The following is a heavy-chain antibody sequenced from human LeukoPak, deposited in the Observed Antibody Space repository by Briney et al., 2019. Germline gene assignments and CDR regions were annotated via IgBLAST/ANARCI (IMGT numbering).Heavy chain of an antibody. D-gene: IGHD2-2*01. Sequence: PSETLSLTCTVSGGSIISGGSYWGWIRQPPGKGLEWVGSISYSGITYNKPSLKSRVSISVDTSKNQFSLRLSSLTAADTAVYYCSRRDCSRSNCFYWYFDVWGRGTLLTVSS. J-gene: IGHJ2*01. V-gene: IGHV4-39*07. CDR1: GGSIISGGSY. CDR2: ISYSGIT. CDR3: SRRDCSRSNCFYWYFDV.